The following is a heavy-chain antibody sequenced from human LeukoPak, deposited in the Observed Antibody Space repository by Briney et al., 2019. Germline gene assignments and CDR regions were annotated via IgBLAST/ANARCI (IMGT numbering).Heavy chain of an antibody. D-gene: IGHD6-13*01. J-gene: IGHJ4*02. CDR1: GFTFSSYG. CDR3: LLDSSSWYRGGGFFDY. CDR2: IRYDGSNK. V-gene: IGHV3-30*02. Sequence: GGSLRLSCAASGFTFSSYGMHWVRQAPGKGLEWVAFIRYDGSNKYYADSVKGRFTISRDNSKNTLYLQMNSLRAEDTAVYYCLLDSSSWYRGGGFFDYWGQGTLVTVSS.